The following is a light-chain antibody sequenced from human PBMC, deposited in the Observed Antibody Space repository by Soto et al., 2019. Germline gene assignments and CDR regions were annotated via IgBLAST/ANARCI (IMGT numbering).Light chain of an antibody. J-gene: IGKJ5*01. Sequence: DIQMTQSPSSLSASVGDRVTITCRASQGITNYLAWYQQKPGKVPKLLIYAASTLQSGVPSRFSGSGSGTDFTLTISSLQPEYVATYFCQRYNSALITFGQGTRLEIK. CDR3: QRYNSALIT. CDR1: QGITNY. CDR2: AAS. V-gene: IGKV1-27*01.